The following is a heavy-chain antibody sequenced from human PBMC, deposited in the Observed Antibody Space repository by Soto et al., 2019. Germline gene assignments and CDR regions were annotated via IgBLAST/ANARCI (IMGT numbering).Heavy chain of an antibody. V-gene: IGHV4-59*08. Sequence: QVQLQESGPGLVKPSETLSLTCTVSGGSISNYYWSWIRQPPGKGLEWIGYIFYSGSTKYNPSLKSRATISIDTSKNQVSLKLSSVTAEDTAVYYGATLPRGHWGQGTLVTVSS. J-gene: IGHJ4*02. CDR1: GGSISNYY. D-gene: IGHD3-10*01. CDR3: ATLPRGH. CDR2: IFYSGST.